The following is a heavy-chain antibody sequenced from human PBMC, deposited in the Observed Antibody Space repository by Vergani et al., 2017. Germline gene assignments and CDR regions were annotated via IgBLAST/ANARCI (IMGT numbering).Heavy chain of an antibody. V-gene: IGHV1-69*13. CDR1: GGTFSSYA. D-gene: IGHD6-13*01. J-gene: IGHJ6*02. CDR2: IIPIFGTA. CDR3: ASDGPEQLAYYYYGMDV. Sequence: QVQLVQSGAEGKKLGSSGKVPCKASGGTFSSYAISWVRQAPGQGPEWMGRIIPIFGTANYAQKFQGRVTITADESTSTAYMELSSLRSEDTAVYYCASDGPEQLAYYYYGMDVWGQGTTVTVSS.